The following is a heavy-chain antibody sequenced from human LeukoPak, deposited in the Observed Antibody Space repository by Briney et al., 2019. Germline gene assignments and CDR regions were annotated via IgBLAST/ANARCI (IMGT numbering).Heavy chain of an antibody. Sequence: SETLSLTCTVSGGSITNYYWSWIRQPPGKGLEWIGTISYSGRTYYNPSLKSRVTVSRDTSRNQFSLRLTSVTAADTALYYCARDLWDHWGQGTLVTVSS. CDR3: ARDLWDH. J-gene: IGHJ4*02. CDR2: ISYSGRT. V-gene: IGHV4-59*04. CDR1: GGSITNYY. D-gene: IGHD5-24*01.